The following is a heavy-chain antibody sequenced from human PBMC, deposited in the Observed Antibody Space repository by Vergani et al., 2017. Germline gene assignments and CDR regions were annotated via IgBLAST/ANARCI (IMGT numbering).Heavy chain of an antibody. CDR2: IHHSGDT. Sequence: QVQLQESGPGLVKPSENPTLTCDVSDSSIMTNPYWGWFRQSPGKGLEWIGCIHHSGDTHSNSSLKSRVSISIVSSSKFSLSLTSVTAADTAIYYCARHRGSGGFFPSSYFYGMDVWGHGTTVTVSS. CDR3: ARHRGSGGFFPSSYFYGMDV. J-gene: IGHJ6*02. V-gene: IGHV4-38-2*01. D-gene: IGHD3-10*01. CDR1: DSSIMTNPY.